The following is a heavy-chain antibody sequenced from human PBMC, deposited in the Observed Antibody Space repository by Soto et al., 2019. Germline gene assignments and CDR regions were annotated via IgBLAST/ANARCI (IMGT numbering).Heavy chain of an antibody. D-gene: IGHD2-2*01. CDR1: GGSVSSGSYY. CDR2: IYYSGST. V-gene: IGHV4-61*01. J-gene: IGHJ6*02. CDR3: ARENIVVVPAAIHYYYYGMDV. Sequence: SSETLSLTCTVSGGSVSSGSYYWSWIRQPPGKGLEWIGYIYYSGSTNYNPSLKSRVTISVDTSKNQFSLKLSSVTAADTAVYYCARENIVVVPAAIHYYYYGMDVWGQGTTVTVS.